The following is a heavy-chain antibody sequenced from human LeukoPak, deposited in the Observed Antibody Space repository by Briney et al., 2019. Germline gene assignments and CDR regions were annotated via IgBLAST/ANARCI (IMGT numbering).Heavy chain of an antibody. CDR1: GGSISSSSYY. D-gene: IGHD3-3*01. CDR3: ARELRFLEWSNPNYYMDV. Sequence: SETLSLTCTVSGGSISSSSYYWGWIRQPPGEGLEWIGSIYYSGSTYYNPSLKSRVTISVDTSKNQFSLKLSSVTAADTAVYYCARELRFLEWSNPNYYMDVWGKGTTVTVSS. J-gene: IGHJ6*03. CDR2: IYYSGST. V-gene: IGHV4-39*07.